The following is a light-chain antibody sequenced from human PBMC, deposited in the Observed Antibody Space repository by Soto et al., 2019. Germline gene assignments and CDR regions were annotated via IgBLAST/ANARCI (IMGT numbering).Light chain of an antibody. Sequence: QSALTQPASVSGSPGQSITISCTGTSSDVGGYEYVSWYQQHPGKAPKLMIYEVRDRPSGVSSRFSGSKSGNTASLTISGLQAEDEADCYCSSYRGGSTYVFGTATKLTVL. CDR3: SSYRGGSTYV. V-gene: IGLV2-14*01. CDR1: SSDVGGYEY. CDR2: EVR. J-gene: IGLJ1*01.